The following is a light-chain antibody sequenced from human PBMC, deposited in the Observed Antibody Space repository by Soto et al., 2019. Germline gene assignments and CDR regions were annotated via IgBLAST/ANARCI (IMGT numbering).Light chain of an antibody. CDR3: LRYNAFSQT. CDR1: QSMNSW. V-gene: IGKV1-5*01. J-gene: IGKJ1*01. CDR2: DAS. Sequence: GDRVTITCPASQSMNSWLAWYQQKPGEAPKVLIYDASSLESGVPSRFSGSGSGTEFTLTIGSLQPEDFATYYCLRYNAFSQTFGQGTKVEI.